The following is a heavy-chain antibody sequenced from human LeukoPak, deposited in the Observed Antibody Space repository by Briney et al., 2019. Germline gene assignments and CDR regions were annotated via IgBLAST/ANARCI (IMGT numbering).Heavy chain of an antibody. CDR3: ARQDDCTSTRCYTNYYYMDV. V-gene: IGHV5-51*01. Sequence: GESLKISCKGSGYSFTSYWIAWVRQMPGKGLERMGIIYPGDSDTRYSPSFQGQVTISADKSISTAYLQWSSLKASDTAMYYCARQDDCTSTRCYTNYYYMDVWGKGTMVTVSS. D-gene: IGHD2-2*02. J-gene: IGHJ6*03. CDR2: IYPGDSDT. CDR1: GYSFTSYW.